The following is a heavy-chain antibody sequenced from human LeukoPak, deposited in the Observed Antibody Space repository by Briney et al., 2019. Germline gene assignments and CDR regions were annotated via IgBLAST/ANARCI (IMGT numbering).Heavy chain of an antibody. CDR3: ARRVERGGMDV. J-gene: IGHJ6*02. V-gene: IGHV3-30*04. D-gene: IGHD2-2*01. CDR1: EFHSYS. Sequence: GGSLRLSCTASEFHSYSLHWVCQAPGKGLEWVGVVSFGGRHKYHADSVKGRFTISRDTSNNTLYLQMNSLRTEDTAVYYCARRVERGGMDVWGQGTTVTVSS. CDR2: VSFGGRHK.